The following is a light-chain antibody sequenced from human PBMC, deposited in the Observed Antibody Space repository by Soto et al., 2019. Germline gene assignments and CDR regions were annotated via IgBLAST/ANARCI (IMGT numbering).Light chain of an antibody. CDR2: AAS. V-gene: IGKV3-20*01. J-gene: IGKJ1*01. CDR1: QSVSSNY. Sequence: EVVLTQSPGTLSLSPGERATLSCRASQSVSSNYLAWYQQKPGQAPRLLIYAASSRATGIPDRFSGSGSGTDFPLTISRLEPEDFAVYYCQQYGSSLRTFGQGTKVDIK. CDR3: QQYGSSLRT.